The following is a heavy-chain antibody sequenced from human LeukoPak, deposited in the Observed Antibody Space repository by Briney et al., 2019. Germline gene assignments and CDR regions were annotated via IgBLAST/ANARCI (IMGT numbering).Heavy chain of an antibody. CDR2: IKQDGSEK. CDR1: GFTFSSYW. CDR3: ARETHYDSSGYHNDY. D-gene: IGHD3-22*01. Sequence: GGSLRLSCAASGFTFSSYWMSWVRQAPGKGLEWVANIKQDGSEKYYVDSVKGRFTISRDNAKNSLYLQMNSLRAEDTAVYYCARETHYDSSGYHNDYWGQGTLVTVSS. V-gene: IGHV3-7*01. J-gene: IGHJ4*02.